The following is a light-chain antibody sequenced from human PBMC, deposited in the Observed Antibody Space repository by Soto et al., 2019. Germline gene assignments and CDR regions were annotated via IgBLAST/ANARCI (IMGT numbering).Light chain of an antibody. V-gene: IGKV3-20*01. CDR3: QQYGSSLIT. Sequence: EIVLTQSPGTLSLSPGERATLSCRASQSVSSNSLAWYHQKPGQPPRLLMYGAYSRATGIQDRFSGSGSGTDFTLTIRRLEPEDFAVYYCQQYGSSLITFGQGTRLEIK. CDR1: QSVSSNS. J-gene: IGKJ5*01. CDR2: GAY.